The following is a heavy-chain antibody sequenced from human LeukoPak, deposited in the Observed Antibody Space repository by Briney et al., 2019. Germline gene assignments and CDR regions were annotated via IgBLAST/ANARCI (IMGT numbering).Heavy chain of an antibody. V-gene: IGHV4-30-2*01. CDR3: ARTTEWLRRYYFDY. CDR2: IYHSGST. J-gene: IGHJ4*02. CDR1: GGSISSGGYY. Sequence: SQTLSLTCTVSGGSISSGGYYWSWIRQPPGKGLEWIGYIYHSGSTYYNPSLKSRVTISVDTSKNQFSLKLSSVTAADTAVYYCARTTEWLRRYYFDYWGQGTLVTVSS. D-gene: IGHD5-12*01.